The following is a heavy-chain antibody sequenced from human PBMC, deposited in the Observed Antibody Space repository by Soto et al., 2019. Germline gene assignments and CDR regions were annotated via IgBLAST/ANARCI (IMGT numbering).Heavy chain of an antibody. J-gene: IGHJ5*02. CDR3: ARDRFDVGATNWFDP. D-gene: IGHD1-26*01. V-gene: IGHV1-18*01. CDR1: GYTFNSYG. CDR2: ISAYNGNT. Sequence: QVQLVQSGAEVKKPGASVKVSCKASGYTFNSYGISWVRQAPGQGLEWMGWISAYNGNTNYAQKLQGRVTMTTDTSTSTAYMELRSLRSDDTAVYYCARDRFDVGATNWFDPWGQGTLVTVSS.